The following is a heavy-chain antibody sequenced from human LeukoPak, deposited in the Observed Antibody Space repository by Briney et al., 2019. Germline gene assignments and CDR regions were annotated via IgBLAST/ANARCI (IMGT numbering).Heavy chain of an antibody. CDR2: IRSDGSIT. CDR3: ARDGRSGNFDK. D-gene: IGHD1-26*01. CDR1: GFTFSGYW. Sequence: GGSLRLSCAASGFTFSGYWMHCGCEAPGKGLACGSVIRSDGSITTYADSVKGRFTSSRDIAKNTLYLQMNSLRAEGTAVYYCARDGRSGNFDKWGQGTLVSVSS. V-gene: IGHV3-74*01. J-gene: IGHJ4*02.